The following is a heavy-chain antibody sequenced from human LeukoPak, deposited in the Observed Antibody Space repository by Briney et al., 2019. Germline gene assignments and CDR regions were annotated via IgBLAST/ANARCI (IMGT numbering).Heavy chain of an antibody. J-gene: IGHJ4*02. Sequence: GGSLRLSCSASGFTFSSYAMSWVSQAPGKGLEWVSAISGSGGSTYYADSVKGRFTISRDNSKNTLYLQMNSLRAEDTAVYYCAKDFQRYYYDSSGYLTPHYFDYWGQGTLVTVSS. CDR2: ISGSGGST. V-gene: IGHV3-23*01. CDR1: GFTFSSYA. CDR3: AKDFQRYYYDSSGYLTPHYFDY. D-gene: IGHD3-22*01.